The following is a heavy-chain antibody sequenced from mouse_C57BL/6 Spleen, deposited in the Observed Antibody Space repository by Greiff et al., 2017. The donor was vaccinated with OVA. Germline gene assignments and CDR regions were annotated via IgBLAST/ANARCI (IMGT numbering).Heavy chain of an antibody. D-gene: IGHD1-1*01. CDR3: TTSTYYGSSYG. CDR2: IDPENGDT. V-gene: IGHV14-4*01. CDR1: GFNIKDDY. Sequence: VQLQQSGAELVRPGASVKLSCTASGFNIKDDYMHWVKQRPEQGLEWIGWIDPENGDTEYASKFQGKATITADTSSNTAYLQLSSRTSEDTAVYYCTTSTYYGSSYGWGQGTTLTVSS. J-gene: IGHJ2*01.